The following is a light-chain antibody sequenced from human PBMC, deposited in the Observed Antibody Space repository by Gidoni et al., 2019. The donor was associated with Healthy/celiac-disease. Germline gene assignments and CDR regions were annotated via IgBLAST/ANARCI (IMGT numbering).Light chain of an antibody. Sequence: DTQLTPTPSFLSASVGDRVTITCRASQGISSYLAWYQQKPGKAPKLLIYAASTLQSGVPSRFSGSGSGTEFTLTISSLQPEDFATYYCQQLNSYPPTFGQGTKLEIK. J-gene: IGKJ2*01. CDR1: QGISSY. CDR3: QQLNSYPPT. V-gene: IGKV1-9*01. CDR2: AAS.